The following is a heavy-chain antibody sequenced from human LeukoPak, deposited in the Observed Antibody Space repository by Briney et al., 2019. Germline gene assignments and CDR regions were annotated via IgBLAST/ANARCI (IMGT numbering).Heavy chain of an antibody. CDR2: INHSGST. CDR1: GGSFSGYY. V-gene: IGHV4-34*01. J-gene: IGHJ4*02. CDR3: ARDRGYCSSTSCYHLDY. D-gene: IGHD2-2*01. Sequence: SETLSLTCAVYGGSFSGYYWSWIRQPPGKGLEWIGEINHSGSTNYNPSLKSRVTISVDTSKNQFSLKLSSVTAADTAVYYCARDRGYCSSTSCYHLDYWGQGTLVTVSS.